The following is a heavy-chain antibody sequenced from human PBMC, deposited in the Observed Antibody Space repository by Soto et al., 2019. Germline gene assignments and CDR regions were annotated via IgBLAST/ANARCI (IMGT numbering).Heavy chain of an antibody. CDR3: AIYHLELWRFDY. V-gene: IGHV1-3*01. J-gene: IGHJ4*02. CDR2: IRLYNGNT. Sequence: ASVKVSCKASGYTFTSYAMHWVRQAPGQRLEWMGWIRLYNGNTNYAQQFQGRVTMTTDTSTRTAYMELRSLSSDATAMYFCAIYHLELWRFDYWGQGTLVTVSS. CDR1: GYTFTSYA. D-gene: IGHD2-2*01.